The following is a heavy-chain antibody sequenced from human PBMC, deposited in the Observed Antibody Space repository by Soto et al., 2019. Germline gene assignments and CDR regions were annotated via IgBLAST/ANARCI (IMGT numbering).Heavy chain of an antibody. V-gene: IGHV4-31*03. Sequence: TSETLSLTCTVSGGSISSGGYYWSWIRQHPGKGLEWIGYIYYSGSTYYNPSLKSRVTISVDTSKNQFSLKLSSVTAADTAVYYCARGPPIAAAGNFDYWGQGTLVTVSS. CDR1: GGSISSGGYY. D-gene: IGHD6-13*01. J-gene: IGHJ4*02. CDR2: IYYSGST. CDR3: ARGPPIAAAGNFDY.